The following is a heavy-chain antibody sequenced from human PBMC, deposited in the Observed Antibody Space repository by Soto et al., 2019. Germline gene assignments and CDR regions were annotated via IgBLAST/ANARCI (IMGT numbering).Heavy chain of an antibody. Sequence: GGSLRLSCAVSGFTFGSYWMNWVRLIPGKGLEWVAYIKPDGSATYYVDSVKGRFTISRDNAKNSLYLQMNSLRVEDTSVYYCARAGYCGPGCYYYFDYWGQGTLVTSPQ. D-gene: IGHD2-21*02. CDR2: IKPDGSAT. J-gene: IGHJ4*02. CDR1: GFTFGSYW. CDR3: ARAGYCGPGCYYYFDY. V-gene: IGHV3-7*01.